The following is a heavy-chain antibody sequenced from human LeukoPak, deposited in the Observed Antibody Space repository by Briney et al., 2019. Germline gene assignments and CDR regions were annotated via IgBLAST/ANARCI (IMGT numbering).Heavy chain of an antibody. CDR2: IYYSGST. V-gene: IGHV4-39*07. CDR3: ARGDPFDY. D-gene: IGHD3-16*01. J-gene: IGHJ4*02. CDR1: AGSISSSSYY. Sequence: SDTLSLICPVTAGSISSSSYYWGWIRQPPGKGLEWSGSIYYSGSTYYTPSLKSRVTLSVDTSKTQFSLKLSSVTAADTAVYCCARGDPFDYWGQGTLVTVSS.